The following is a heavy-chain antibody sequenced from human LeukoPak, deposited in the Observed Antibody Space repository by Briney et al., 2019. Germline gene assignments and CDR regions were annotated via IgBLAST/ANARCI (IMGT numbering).Heavy chain of an antibody. CDR1: GYTFTSYG. J-gene: IGHJ4*02. V-gene: IGHV1-18*01. CDR2: ISAYNGNT. D-gene: IGHD3-22*01. Sequence: ASVKVSCKASGYTFTSYGISWVRQAPGQGLDWMGWISAYNGNTNYAQRLQGRVTMTTDTSTSTAYMELRSLRSDDTAVYYCARDNPYYDSSGYYFFDYWGQGTLVTVSS. CDR3: ARDNPYYDSSGYYFFDY.